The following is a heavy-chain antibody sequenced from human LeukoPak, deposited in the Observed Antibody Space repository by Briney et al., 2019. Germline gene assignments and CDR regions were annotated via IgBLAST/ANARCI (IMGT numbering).Heavy chain of an antibody. CDR3: ARFGDQRFDP. Sequence: ASVKVSCKASGGTFSSYAISWVRQAPGQGLEWMGGIIPIFGTANYAQKFQGRVTITTDESTSTAYMELSSLRSEDTAVYYCARFGDQRFDPWGQGTLVTVSS. CDR2: IIPIFGTA. D-gene: IGHD3-10*01. CDR1: GGTFSSYA. J-gene: IGHJ5*02. V-gene: IGHV1-69*05.